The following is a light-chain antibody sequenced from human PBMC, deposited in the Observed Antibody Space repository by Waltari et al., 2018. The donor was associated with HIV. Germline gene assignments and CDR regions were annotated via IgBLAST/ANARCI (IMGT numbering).Light chain of an antibody. CDR1: SGSIASNS. CDR2: EDN. Sequence: NFMLTQPHSVSESPGKTVTISCTRSSGSIASNSVQGYQQRPGSAPTTVIYEDNQRPSGVPDRFSGSIDSSSNSASLTISGLKTEDEADYYCQSYDNSVLWVFGGGTKLTVL. CDR3: QSYDNSVLWV. V-gene: IGLV6-57*03. J-gene: IGLJ3*02.